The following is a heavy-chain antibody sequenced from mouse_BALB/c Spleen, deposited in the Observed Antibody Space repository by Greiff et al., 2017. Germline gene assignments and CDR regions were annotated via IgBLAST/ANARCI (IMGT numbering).Heavy chain of an antibody. J-gene: IGHJ4*01. CDR2: ISNGGGST. CDR1: GFTFSSYT. D-gene: IGHD1-1*01. V-gene: IGHV5-12-2*01. Sequence: EVQVVESGGGLVQPGGSLKLSCAASGFTFSSYTMSWVRQTPEKRLEWVAYISNGGGSTYYPDTVKGRFTISRDNAKNTLYLQMSSLKSEDTAMYYCARQYYGSSPYAMDYWGQGTSVTVSS. CDR3: ARQYYGSSPYAMDY.